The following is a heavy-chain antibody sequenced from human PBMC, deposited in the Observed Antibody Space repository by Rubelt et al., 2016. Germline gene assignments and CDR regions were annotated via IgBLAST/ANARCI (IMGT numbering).Heavy chain of an antibody. CDR3: ASLYYDFWSPYYYGMDV. V-gene: IGHV4-39*01. Sequence: QLQLQESGPGLVKPSETLSLTCTVSGGSISSSSYYWGWIRQPPGKGLEWIGSIYYSGSTYYNPSFKGRVSISGETSKNQFSLKLSAVTAADTAVYYCASLYYDFWSPYYYGMDVWGQGTTVTVSS. D-gene: IGHD3-3*01. CDR1: GGSISSSSYY. J-gene: IGHJ6*02. CDR2: IYYSGST.